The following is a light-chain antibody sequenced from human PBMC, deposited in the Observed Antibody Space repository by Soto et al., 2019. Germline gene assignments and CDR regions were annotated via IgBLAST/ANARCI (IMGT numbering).Light chain of an antibody. CDR3: MQALQTPYT. V-gene: IGKV2-28*01. Sequence: DIVMTQSPLSLPVTPGEPASISCRSSQSLLHGNGYNYLDWYLQKPGQSPQLLIYLGSTRASGVPDRFSGSGSGTDFTLKISRVEAEDVAVYYCMQALQTPYTFGQGTKLEIK. J-gene: IGKJ2*01. CDR1: QSLLHGNGYNY. CDR2: LGS.